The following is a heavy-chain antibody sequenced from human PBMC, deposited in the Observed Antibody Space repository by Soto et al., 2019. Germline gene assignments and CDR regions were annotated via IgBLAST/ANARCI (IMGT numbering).Heavy chain of an antibody. CDR1: GDSVSINSAG. CDR3: ARGEQYSGRIFDY. D-gene: IGHD1-26*01. J-gene: IGHJ4*01. V-gene: IGHV6-1*01. Sequence: QTLSLTFAITGDSVSINSAGWSWVRQSPSRGLEWLGRTYYRSKWYYEYAVSVRGRITINPDTSKNQYSLQLNSVTPEDTAVYFCARGEQYSGRIFDYWGQGTLVTSPQ. CDR2: TYYRSKWYY.